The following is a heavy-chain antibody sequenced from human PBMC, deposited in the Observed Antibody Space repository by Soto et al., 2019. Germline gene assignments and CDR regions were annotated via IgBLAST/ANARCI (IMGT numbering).Heavy chain of an antibody. D-gene: IGHD1-1*01. Sequence: EVQLVESGGGLVQPGGSLRLSCAASGFTFSNYWMSWIRQAPGKGLEWVANIKEDGSQKYYVDSVKGRFTISRDNAKNSLYLQMNSLRADDTAVYYCAKGNNDLRGQGTLVTVSS. J-gene: IGHJ4*02. CDR3: AKGNNDL. CDR2: IKEDGSQK. CDR1: GFTFSNYW. V-gene: IGHV3-7*01.